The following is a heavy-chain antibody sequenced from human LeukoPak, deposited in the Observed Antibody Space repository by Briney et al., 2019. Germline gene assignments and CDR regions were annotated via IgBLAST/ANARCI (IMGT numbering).Heavy chain of an antibody. CDR3: ARDFVDTAMVTPGY. CDR1: GFTFSSYA. Sequence: PGGSLRLSCAASGFTFSSYAMHCVRQAPGKGLEWVAVISYDGSNKYYADSVKARFTISRDNSKNTLYLQMNSLRAEDTAVYYCARDFVDTAMVTPGYWGQGTLVTVSS. J-gene: IGHJ4*02. CDR2: ISYDGSNK. V-gene: IGHV3-30-3*01. D-gene: IGHD5-18*01.